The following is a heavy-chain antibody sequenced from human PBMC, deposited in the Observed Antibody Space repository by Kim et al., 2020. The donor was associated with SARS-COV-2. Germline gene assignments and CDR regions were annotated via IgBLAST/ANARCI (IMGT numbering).Heavy chain of an antibody. J-gene: IGHJ4*02. D-gene: IGHD2-15*01. CDR3: ASGRTPGQN. CDR1: GFTFSEYW. V-gene: IGHV3-74*01. CDR2: IIPDGRST. Sequence: GGSLRLSCAASGFTFSEYWMHWVRQAPGKGLVWVSRIIPDGRSTSYADSVKGRFTISRDNAKKTVYLQMNSLRAEDTAVYYCASGRTPGQNWGQGTLLSVSS.